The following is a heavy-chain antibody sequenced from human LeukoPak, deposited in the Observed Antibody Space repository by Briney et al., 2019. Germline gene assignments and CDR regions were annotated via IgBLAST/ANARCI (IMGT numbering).Heavy chain of an antibody. CDR1: GGTFSSYA. Sequence: GSSVKVSCKASGGTFSSYAISWVRQAPGQGLEWMGRIIPILGIANYAQKFQGRVTITADKSTSTAYMELSSLRSEDTAVYYCARKSREGYYDSSGYWGHWGQGTLVTVSS. J-gene: IGHJ4*02. D-gene: IGHD3-22*01. CDR3: ARKSREGYYDSSGYWGH. V-gene: IGHV1-69*04. CDR2: IIPILGIA.